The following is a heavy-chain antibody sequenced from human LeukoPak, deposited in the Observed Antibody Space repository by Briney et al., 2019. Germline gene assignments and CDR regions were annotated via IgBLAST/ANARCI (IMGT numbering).Heavy chain of an antibody. J-gene: IGHJ3*01. D-gene: IGHD3-9*01. Sequence: ASVKVSCKASGYTFTGYYMHWVRQAPGQGLEWMGWINPNSGGTSYAKNIQGRDTMTSDTSINTAYMELSRLRSDDTAVYYCASPFDFNVWGQGTMVTVSS. CDR3: ASPFDFNV. CDR1: GYTFTGYY. V-gene: IGHV1-2*02. CDR2: INPNSGGT.